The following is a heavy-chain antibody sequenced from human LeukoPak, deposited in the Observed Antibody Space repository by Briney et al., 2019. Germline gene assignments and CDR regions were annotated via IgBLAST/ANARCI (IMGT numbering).Heavy chain of an antibody. CDR1: GCSISSGGYY. V-gene: IGHV4-31*02. J-gene: IGHJ6*03. CDR2: IYYSGST. CDR3: ARVGRSSSSRSSYYYYYMDV. Sequence: TSETLSLTCTVSGCSISSGGYYWSWIRQHPGKGLEWIGYIYYSGSTYYNPSRKSRVTISVDTSKNQFSLKLSSVTAADTAVYHCARVGRSSSSRSSYYYYYMDVWGKGTTVTVSS. D-gene: IGHD6-6*01.